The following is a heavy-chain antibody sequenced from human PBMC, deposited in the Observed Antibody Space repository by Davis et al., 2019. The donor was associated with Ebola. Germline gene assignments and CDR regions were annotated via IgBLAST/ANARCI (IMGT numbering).Heavy chain of an antibody. CDR1: GFTFSSYG. CDR2: ITSSSSYT. J-gene: IGHJ6*02. D-gene: IGHD3-10*01. Sequence: GESLKISCAASGFTFSSYGMHWVRQAPGKGLEWISSITSSSSYTFYADSVKGRFTISRDNAQNSLFLQMNSLRAEDTAVYYCAGDYGSGSYRFKYGTDVWGQGTTVTVSS. CDR3: AGDYGSGSYRFKYGTDV. V-gene: IGHV3-21*06.